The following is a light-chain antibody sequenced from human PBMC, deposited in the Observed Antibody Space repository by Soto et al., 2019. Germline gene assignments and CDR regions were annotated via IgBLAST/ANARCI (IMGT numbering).Light chain of an antibody. V-gene: IGKV3-11*01. J-gene: IGKJ4*01. CDR3: QQRSKWVT. Sequence: EIVFTHSPGTLSLSPGERATLSCRASQSVSNNYLAWYQQKPGQAPRLLIYDAINRATGIPARFSGSGSGTDFTLTISSLEPEDFGIYYCQQRSKWVTFGRGTKVDIK. CDR2: DAI. CDR1: QSVSNNY.